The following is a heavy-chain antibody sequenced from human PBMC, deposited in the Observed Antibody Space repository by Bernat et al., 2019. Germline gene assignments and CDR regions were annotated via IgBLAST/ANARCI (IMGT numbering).Heavy chain of an antibody. J-gene: IGHJ4*02. CDR1: GFTFSSYG. CDR2: ISYDGSNK. V-gene: IGHV3-30*18. D-gene: IGHD5-18*01. Sequence: QMQLVESGGGVVQPGRSLRLSCAASGFTFSSYGMHWVRQAPGKGLEWVAVISYDGSNKYYADSVKGRFTISRDNSKNTLYLQMNSLRAEDTAVYYCAKDRGYSYGPGYWGQGTLVTVSS. CDR3: AKDRGYSYGPGY.